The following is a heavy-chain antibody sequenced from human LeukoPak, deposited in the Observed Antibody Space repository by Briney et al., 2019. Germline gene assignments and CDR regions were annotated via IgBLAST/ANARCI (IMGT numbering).Heavy chain of an antibody. D-gene: IGHD3-10*01. J-gene: IGHJ4*02. CDR2: INHSGST. V-gene: IGHV4-34*01. Sequence: PSETLSLTCAVYGGSFSGYYWSWIRQPPGKGLEWIGEINHSGSTNYNPSLKSRVTISVDTSKNQFSLKLSSVTAAATAVYYCGEVSDRGVIWRDYWGQGTLVTVSS. CDR3: GEVSDRGVIWRDY. CDR1: GGSFSGYY.